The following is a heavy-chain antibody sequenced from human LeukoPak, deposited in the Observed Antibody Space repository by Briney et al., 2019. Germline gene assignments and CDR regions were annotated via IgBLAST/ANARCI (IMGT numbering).Heavy chain of an antibody. V-gene: IGHV3-23*01. CDR2: ISGSGGST. Sequence: GGSLRLSCAASGFTFSSYAMSWVRQAPGKGLEWVSAISGSGGSTYYADSVKGRFTISRDNSKNTLYLQMNSLRAEDTAVYYCAKCSVRGVTRGYFDYWGQGTLVTVSS. J-gene: IGHJ4*02. CDR1: GFTFSSYA. CDR3: AKCSVRGVTRGYFDY. D-gene: IGHD3-10*01.